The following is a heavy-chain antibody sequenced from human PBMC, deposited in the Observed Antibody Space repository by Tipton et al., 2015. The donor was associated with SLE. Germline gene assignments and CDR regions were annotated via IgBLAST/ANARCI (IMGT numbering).Heavy chain of an antibody. CDR1: GGSGNSITSHY. Sequence: TLSLTCTVSGGSGNSITSHYCSWIRQPPLKGLEWIGSIYYSGSTLYNPSLKSRVTISVDTSKNLFSLNLGSVTAADTAVYYCASGYSGYKSLDYWGQGALVTVSS. CDR2: IYYSGST. V-gene: IGHV4-39*07. J-gene: IGHJ4*02. D-gene: IGHD5-12*01. CDR3: ASGYSGYKSLDY.